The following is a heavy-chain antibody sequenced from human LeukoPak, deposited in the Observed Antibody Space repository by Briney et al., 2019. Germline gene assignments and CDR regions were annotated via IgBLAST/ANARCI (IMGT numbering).Heavy chain of an antibody. V-gene: IGHV4-30-4*01. D-gene: IGHD4-17*01. J-gene: IGHJ4*02. CDR1: GGSISSGDYY. CDR3: ASLYGDYIKKHDY. Sequence: KPSETLSLTCTVSGGSISSGDYYWSWIRQPPGKGLEWIGYIYYSGSTYYNPSLKSRVTISVDTSKNQFSLKLSSVTAADTAVYYCASLYGDYIKKHDYWGQGTLVTVSS. CDR2: IYYSGST.